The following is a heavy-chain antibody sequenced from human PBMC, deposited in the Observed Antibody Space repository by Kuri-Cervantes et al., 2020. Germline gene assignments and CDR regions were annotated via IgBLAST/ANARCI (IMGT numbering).Heavy chain of an antibody. CDR1: GFTFSSYS. D-gene: IGHD3-16*01. CDR2: ISSSSSYI. CDR3: ARARGGDY. J-gene: IGHJ4*02. V-gene: IGHV3-21*01. Sequence: GESLKISCAASGFTFSSYSMNWVRQAPGKGLEWVSSISSSSSYIYYADSVKGRFTISRDNAKNSLYLQTNSLRAEDTAVYYCARARGGDYWGQGTLVTVSS.